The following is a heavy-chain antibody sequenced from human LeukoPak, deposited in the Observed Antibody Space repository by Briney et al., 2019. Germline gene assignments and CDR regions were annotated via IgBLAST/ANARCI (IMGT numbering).Heavy chain of an antibody. CDR2: INSSGSTI. D-gene: IGHD1-26*01. CDR3: EGERGPPSRVGY. CDR1: GFTFSSYE. V-gene: IGHV3-48*03. J-gene: IGHJ4*02. Sequence: GGSLRLSCAASGFTFSSYEMNWVRQAPGKGLEWVSYINSSGSTIYYADSVGGRFTISRDNAKNSLYLQMNSLRAEDTAVYYCEGERGPPSRVGYWGQGTLVTVSS.